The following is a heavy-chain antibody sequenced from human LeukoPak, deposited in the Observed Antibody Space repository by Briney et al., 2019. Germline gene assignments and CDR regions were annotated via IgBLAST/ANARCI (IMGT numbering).Heavy chain of an antibody. D-gene: IGHD4-17*01. CDR3: ARDQVYGDCFDY. CDR1: GFTFSSYS. J-gene: IGHJ4*02. Sequence: GGSLRLSCAASGFTFSSYSMNWVRQAPGKGLEWVSSISSSSSYIYYADSVKGRFTISRDNAKNSLYLQMNSLRAEDTAVYYFARDQVYGDCFDYWGQGTLVTVSS. CDR2: ISSSSSYI. V-gene: IGHV3-21*01.